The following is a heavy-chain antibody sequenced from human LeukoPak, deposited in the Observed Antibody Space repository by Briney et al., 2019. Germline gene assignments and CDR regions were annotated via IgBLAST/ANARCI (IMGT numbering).Heavy chain of an antibody. CDR2: IYPGDSDT. Sequence: GESLKISCKGSGYSFTSYWIGWVRQMPGKGLEWMGIIYPGDSDTRYSPSFQGQVTISADKSISTAYLQWSSLKASDTAMYYCARPMIDYGDYADAFDIWGQGTMVPVSS. D-gene: IGHD4-17*01. CDR1: GYSFTSYW. CDR3: ARPMIDYGDYADAFDI. V-gene: IGHV5-51*01. J-gene: IGHJ3*02.